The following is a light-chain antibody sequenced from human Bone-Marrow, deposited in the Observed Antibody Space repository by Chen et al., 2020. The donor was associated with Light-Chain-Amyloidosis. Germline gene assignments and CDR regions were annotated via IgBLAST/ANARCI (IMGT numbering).Light chain of an antibody. CDR1: QVITNP. V-gene: IGKV1-NL1*01. J-gene: IGKJ1*01. CDR3: QQYYTTPWT. CDR2: AAS. Sequence: DLQITQSPSSLSASVGDRVTITSRASQVITNPVAWYQQKPGTAPKLLLYAASRLQSGVPSRFSGSESGTEYTHTSSRIQPEDFATYYCQQYYTTPWTFGQVTKVEIK.